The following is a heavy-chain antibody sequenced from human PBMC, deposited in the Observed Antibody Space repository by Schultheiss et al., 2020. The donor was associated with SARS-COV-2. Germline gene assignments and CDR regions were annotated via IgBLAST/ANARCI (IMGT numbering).Heavy chain of an antibody. CDR1: GGSISSGGYY. CDR2: IYYSGST. CDR3: AREVNYDSSGYYKKEPAFDY. J-gene: IGHJ4*02. D-gene: IGHD3-22*01. Sequence: SETLSLTCTVSGGSISSGGYYWSWIRQHPGKGLEWIGYIYYSGSTYYNPSLKSRVTISVDTSKNQFSLKLSSVTAADTAVYYCAREVNYDSSGYYKKEPAFDYWGQGTLVTVSS. V-gene: IGHV4-31*03.